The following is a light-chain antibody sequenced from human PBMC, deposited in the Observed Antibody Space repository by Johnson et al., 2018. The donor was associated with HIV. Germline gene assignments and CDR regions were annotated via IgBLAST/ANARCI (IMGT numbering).Light chain of an antibody. Sequence: QSVLTQPPSVSAAPGQKVTISCSGSGSNIGNTYVSWYQHLPGTAPKLLIYENNKRPSGIPDRFSGSKSATSATLGITGLQHGDEADYYYAIGHSSLSAGGVCGTGTKVTLL. J-gene: IGLJ1*01. V-gene: IGLV1-51*02. CDR2: ENN. CDR3: AIGHSSLSAGGV. CDR1: GSNIGNTY.